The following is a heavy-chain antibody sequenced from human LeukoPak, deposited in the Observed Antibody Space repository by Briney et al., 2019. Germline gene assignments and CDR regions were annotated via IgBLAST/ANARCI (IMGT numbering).Heavy chain of an antibody. CDR1: GYSMSSGYY. CDR3: ARAPDPLYYYDSSGYYSGAFDI. J-gene: IGHJ3*02. D-gene: IGHD3-22*01. V-gene: IGHV4-38-2*02. Sequence: SETLSLTCSVSGYSMSSGYYWGWIRQPPERGLEWIGSMYHTGSTYYNPSLKSRVTISVDTSKNQFSLKLSSVTAADTAVYYCARAPDPLYYYDSSGYYSGAFDIWGQGTMVTVSS. CDR2: MYHTGST.